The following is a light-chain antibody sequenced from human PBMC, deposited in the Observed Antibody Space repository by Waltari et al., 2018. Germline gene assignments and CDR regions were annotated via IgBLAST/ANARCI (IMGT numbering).Light chain of an antibody. CDR1: SGHSSNI. Sequence: QLVLTQSPSASASLGASVKLTCTLDSGHSSNIVAWLQQQPEKGPRYLMKINSDGSHSKGDEIPDRFSGSSSGSERCLTISRVQSEDEADYYCQTGGHGTWVFGGGTKLTVL. V-gene: IGLV4-69*01. CDR2: INSDGSH. J-gene: IGLJ3*02. CDR3: QTGGHGTWV.